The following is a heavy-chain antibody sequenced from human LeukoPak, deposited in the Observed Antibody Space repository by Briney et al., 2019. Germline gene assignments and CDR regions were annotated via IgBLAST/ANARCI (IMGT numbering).Heavy chain of an antibody. J-gene: IGHJ6*02. D-gene: IGHD3-16*01. CDR1: GFTFSSYG. CDR2: IWYDGSNK. CDR3: ARDGAPYGMDV. Sequence: QPGRSLRLSCAASGFTFSSYGMHWVRQAPGKGLEWVAVIWYDGSNKYYADSVKGRFTISRDNSKNTLYLQMNSLRAEDTAVYYCARDGAPYGMDVWGQGTTVTVSS. V-gene: IGHV3-33*01.